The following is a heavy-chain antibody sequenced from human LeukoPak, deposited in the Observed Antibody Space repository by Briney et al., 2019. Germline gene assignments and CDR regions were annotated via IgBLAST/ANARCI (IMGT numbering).Heavy chain of an antibody. V-gene: IGHV1-8*01. CDR2: MNPNSGNT. CDR1: GYTFTSYD. J-gene: IGHJ6*03. D-gene: IGHD2-2*01. CDR3: ARAPVVPAASGHYYYYMDV. Sequence: ASVKVSCKASGYTFTSYDINWVRHATGQGVEWMGWMNPNSGNTGYAQKFRGRVTMTRNTSISTAYMELSSLRSEDTAVYYCARAPVVPAASGHYYYYMDVWGKGTTVTVSS.